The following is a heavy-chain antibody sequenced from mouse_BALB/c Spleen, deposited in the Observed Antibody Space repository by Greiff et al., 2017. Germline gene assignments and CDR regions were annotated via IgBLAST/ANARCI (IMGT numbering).Heavy chain of an antibody. CDR1: GYSFTDYN. D-gene: IGHD1-1*01. CDR2: IYPYNGGT. J-gene: IGHJ2*01. CDR3: ARDYYGSPFDY. V-gene: IGHV1S29*02. Sequence: EVQLQQSGPELAKPGASVKISCKASGYSFTDYNMHWVKQSPGKGLEWIGYIYPYNGGTGYNQKFKSKATLTVDNSSSTAYMELRSLTTEDSAVYYCARDYYGSPFDYWGQGTTLTVSS.